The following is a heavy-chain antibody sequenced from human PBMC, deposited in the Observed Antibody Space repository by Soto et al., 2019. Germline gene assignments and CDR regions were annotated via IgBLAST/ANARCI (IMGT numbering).Heavy chain of an antibody. V-gene: IGHV1-8*01. CDR1: GYTFTSYD. D-gene: IGHD3-3*01. CDR3: ARSPATGYYDFWSGYYKTPSYYGMDV. CDR2: MNPNSGNT. Sequence: ASVKVSCKASGYTFTSYDINWVRQATGQGLEWMGWMNPNSGNTGYAQKFQGRVTMTRNTSISTAYMELSSLRSEDTAVYYCARSPATGYYDFWSGYYKTPSYYGMDVWGQGTTVTVSS. J-gene: IGHJ6*02.